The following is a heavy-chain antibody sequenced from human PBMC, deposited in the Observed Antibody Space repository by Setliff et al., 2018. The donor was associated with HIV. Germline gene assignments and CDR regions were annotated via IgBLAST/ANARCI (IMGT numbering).Heavy chain of an antibody. CDR1: GHTFSDYG. CDR2: INAYNGDT. J-gene: IGHJ4*02. D-gene: IGHD1-26*01. V-gene: IGHV1-18*01. CDR3: GRDRGWDRRYFEY. Sequence: GASVKVSCKASGHTFSDYGISWMRQAPGQGFEWLGWINAYNGDTNYAPKFPGRVTMTRDKPTSTAYMELRSLRSDDTAMYYCGRDRGWDRRYFEYWGQGSLVTVSS.